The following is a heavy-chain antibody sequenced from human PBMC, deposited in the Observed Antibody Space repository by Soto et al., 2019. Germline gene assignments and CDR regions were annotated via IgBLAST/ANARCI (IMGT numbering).Heavy chain of an antibody. J-gene: IGHJ4*02. Sequence: QVQLVQSEGELRQPGASVTVSCRASGYTFTSYGIIWVRQAPGQGLEWMGYISPNSGATTYAQNLQGRLTLTTDTSTSTAYMELRSLSSDDTAIYXCXXXXWTXXGXXNFFDYWXLGALVTVSS. CDR2: ISPNSGAT. V-gene: IGHV1-18*01. CDR1: GYTFTSYG. D-gene: IGHD5-12*01. CDR3: XXXXWTXXGXXNFFDY.